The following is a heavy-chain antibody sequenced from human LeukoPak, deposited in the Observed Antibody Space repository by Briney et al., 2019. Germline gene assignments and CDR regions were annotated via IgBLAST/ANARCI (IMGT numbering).Heavy chain of an antibody. Sequence: PGGSLRLSCAASGFTFSTYSMNWVRQAPGKGLEWVSSISSGGTYIHYADPVKGRFTISRDNAKNSLYLQMNSLRAEDTAVYYCAKDRRGLEWLHDAFDIWGQGTMVTVSS. D-gene: IGHD3-3*01. J-gene: IGHJ3*02. CDR2: ISSGGTYI. CDR3: AKDRRGLEWLHDAFDI. CDR1: GFTFSTYS. V-gene: IGHV3-21*01.